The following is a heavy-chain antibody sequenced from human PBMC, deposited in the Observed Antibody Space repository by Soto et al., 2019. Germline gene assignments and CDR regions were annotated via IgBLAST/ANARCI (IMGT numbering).Heavy chain of an antibody. J-gene: IGHJ5*01. CDR2: IYYSGST. CDR1: GGSISSGGYY. Sequence: SETLSLTCSVSGGSISSGGYYWSWFRQRPGKGLDWIGYIYYSGSTYFNPSLKSRLTISVDTSKNQFSLKLNSVTAADTAVYFCARSGAIVPATLNWFDPWGQGILVTVSS. D-gene: IGHD2-2*01. CDR3: ARSGAIVPATLNWFDP. V-gene: IGHV4-31*03.